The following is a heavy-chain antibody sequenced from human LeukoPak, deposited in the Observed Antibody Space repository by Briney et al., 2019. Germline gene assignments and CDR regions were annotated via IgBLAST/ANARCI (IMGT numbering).Heavy chain of an antibody. J-gene: IGHJ4*02. D-gene: IGHD1-14*01. CDR3: ASNRSRYRFDY. CDR2: ISSSGSNI. CDR1: GFTFSSYE. Sequence: GGSLRLSCAASGFTFSSYEMNWVRQAPGKGLEWVSYISSSGSNIYYADSVKGRFTISRDNAKNSLYLQMNSLRAEDTAVYYCASNRSRYRFDYWGQGTLVTVSS. V-gene: IGHV3-48*03.